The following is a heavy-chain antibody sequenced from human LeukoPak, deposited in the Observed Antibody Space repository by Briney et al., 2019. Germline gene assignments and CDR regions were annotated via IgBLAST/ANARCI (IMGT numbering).Heavy chain of an antibody. J-gene: IGHJ4*02. V-gene: IGHV3-49*04. D-gene: IGHD1-14*01. CDR3: TRSAYFRNPEPYFDY. CDR2: IRSKAYGGTT. CDR1: GFTFGDYA. Sequence: GRSLRLSCTASGFTFGDYAMSWVRQAPGKGLEWVGFIRSKAYGGTTEYAASVKGRFTISRDDSKSIAYLQMNSLKTEDTAVYYCTRSAYFRNPEPYFDYWGQGTLVTVSS.